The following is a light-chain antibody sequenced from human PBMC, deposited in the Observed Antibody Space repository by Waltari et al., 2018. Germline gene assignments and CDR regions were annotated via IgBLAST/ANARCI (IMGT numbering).Light chain of an antibody. CDR3: AAWDDSLNAFYV. V-gene: IGLV1-44*01. CDR2: SNN. J-gene: IGLJ1*01. CDR1: RSNIGSNA. Sequence: QSVLTQPPSASGPHGQRLTTSCSASRSNIGSNAVNWYQQFPGTAPKLRIYSNNQRPSGVPDRFSGSKSGTSASLAISGLQSEDEADYYCAAWDDSLNAFYVFGTGTKVTVL.